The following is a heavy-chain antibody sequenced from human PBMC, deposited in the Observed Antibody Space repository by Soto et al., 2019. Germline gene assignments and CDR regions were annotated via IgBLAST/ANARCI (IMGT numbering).Heavy chain of an antibody. CDR1: GFTLSTYA. Sequence: GGSLRVSCSSSGFTLSTYALSWVRQAPGKGLEWVSAISANGQGIYYADSVRGRFTISRDNSKNTIFLHMDSLRAEDTAVYYCAKDRNYPRDQFHYWGQGTLVPVSS. V-gene: IGHV3-23*01. CDR3: AKDRNYPRDQFHY. D-gene: IGHD1-7*01. CDR2: ISANGQGI. J-gene: IGHJ4*02.